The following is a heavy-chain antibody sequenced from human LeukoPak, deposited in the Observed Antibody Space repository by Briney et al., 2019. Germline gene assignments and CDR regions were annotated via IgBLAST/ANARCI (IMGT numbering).Heavy chain of an antibody. J-gene: IGHJ4*02. Sequence: GESLKISCKGSGYSFTSYWIGWVRQMPGKGLEWMGIIYPGDSDTRYSPSFQGQVTISADKSISTAYLQWSSLKASDTAVYFCARADSSTWYMDDYWGQGTLVTVSS. CDR2: IYPGDSDT. CDR3: ARADSSTWYMDDY. CDR1: GYSFTSYW. V-gene: IGHV5-51*01. D-gene: IGHD6-13*01.